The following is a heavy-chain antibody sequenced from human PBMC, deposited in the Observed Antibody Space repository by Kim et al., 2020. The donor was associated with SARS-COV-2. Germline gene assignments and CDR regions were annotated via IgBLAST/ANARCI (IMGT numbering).Heavy chain of an antibody. CDR1: GFTFHDYA. J-gene: IGHJ6*02. D-gene: IGHD4-17*01. V-gene: IGHV3-9*01. CDR3: AKDDYGGDAGVYYGMDV. CDR2: ISWNSGSI. Sequence: GGSLRLSCAVSGFTFHDYAMHWVRQAPGKGLEWVSGISWNSGSIGYADSVKGRFTISRDNAKNSLYLQMNSLRAEDTALYYCAKDDYGGDAGVYYGMDVWGQGTTVTVSS.